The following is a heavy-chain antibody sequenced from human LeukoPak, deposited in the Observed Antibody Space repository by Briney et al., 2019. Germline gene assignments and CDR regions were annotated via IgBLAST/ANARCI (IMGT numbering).Heavy chain of an antibody. CDR2: IRYDGSNK. D-gene: IGHD3-3*01. V-gene: IGHV3-30*02. Sequence: GGSLRLSCAASGFTFSGYGMHWVRLAPGKGPEWVTFIRYDGSNKYYADSVKGRFTISRDNSKNTLYLQMNSLRAEDAAVYYCAKDSPIFGVVISYFDYWGQGTLVTVSS. CDR1: GFTFSGYG. J-gene: IGHJ4*02. CDR3: AKDSPIFGVVISYFDY.